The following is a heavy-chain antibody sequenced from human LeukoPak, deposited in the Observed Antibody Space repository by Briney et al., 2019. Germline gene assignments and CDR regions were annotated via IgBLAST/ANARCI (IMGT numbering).Heavy chain of an antibody. CDR2: ISSSGSTI. CDR1: GFTFSDYY. Sequence: EGSLRLSCAASGFTFSDYYMSWIRQAPGKGLEWVSYISSSGSTIYYAESVKGRFTISRDNAKNSLYLQMNNLRAEDTAVYYCARGYRWLQLSIRCPFDYWGQGTLVTVSS. V-gene: IGHV3-11*01. J-gene: IGHJ4*02. CDR3: ARGYRWLQLSIRCPFDY. D-gene: IGHD5-24*01.